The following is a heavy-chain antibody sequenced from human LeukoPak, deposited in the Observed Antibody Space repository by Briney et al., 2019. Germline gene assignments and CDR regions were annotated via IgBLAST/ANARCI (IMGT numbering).Heavy chain of an antibody. V-gene: IGHV4-39*07. J-gene: IGHJ4*02. D-gene: IGHD3-10*01. CDR1: GGSISSSSYY. Sequence: SETLSLTCIVSGGSISSSSYYWGWIRQPPGKGLEWIGNIYYSGSTYYNPSLKSRVTVSVDTSKIQFSLKLTSVTAADTAVYYCARAYYYGSGSYGLDYWGQGTLVTVSS. CDR2: IYYSGST. CDR3: ARAYYYGSGSYGLDY.